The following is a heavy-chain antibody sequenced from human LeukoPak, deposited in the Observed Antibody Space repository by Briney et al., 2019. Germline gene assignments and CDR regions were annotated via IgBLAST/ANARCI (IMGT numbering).Heavy chain of an antibody. Sequence: ASVKVSCKASGYTFTSYYMHWVRQAPGQGLEWMGIINPSGGSTTYAQKFQGRVTMTRNTSTTTFYVELSSLRSEDTAVYYCVKGGTWTTYYFDFWGQGTLVTVSS. D-gene: IGHD4-11*01. J-gene: IGHJ4*02. V-gene: IGHV1-46*01. CDR2: INPSGGST. CDR1: GYTFTSYY. CDR3: VKGGTWTTYYFDF.